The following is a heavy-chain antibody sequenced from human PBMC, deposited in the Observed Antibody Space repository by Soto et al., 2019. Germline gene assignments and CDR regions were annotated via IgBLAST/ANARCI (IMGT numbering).Heavy chain of an antibody. V-gene: IGHV1-69*13. CDR2: IIPIFGTA. Sequence: GASVKVSCKASGGTFSSYAISWVRQAPGQGLERMGGIIPIFGTADYAQKFQGRVTITADESASTAYMELSSLRSEDTAVYYCARDGGVYDYRPSVYCAQGTLVTV. CDR1: GGTFSSYA. CDR3: ARDGGVYDYRPSVY. D-gene: IGHD4-17*01. J-gene: IGHJ4*02.